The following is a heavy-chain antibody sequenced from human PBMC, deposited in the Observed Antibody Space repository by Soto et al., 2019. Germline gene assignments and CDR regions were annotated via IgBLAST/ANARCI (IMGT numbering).Heavy chain of an antibody. V-gene: IGHV1-69*01. J-gene: IGHJ4*02. CDR3: ARSQRKWGSSSYFDY. CDR2: IIHIFGTA. CDR1: GGTFSSYA. Sequence: QVQLVQSGAEAKKPGSSVKVSCTASGGTFSSYAISWVRQPPGQGLEWMGGIIHIFGTANYAQKFHGRVTITADESTSTAYMELSSLRSEDTAVYYCARSQRKWGSSSYFDYWGQGTLVAVSS. D-gene: IGHD6-6*01.